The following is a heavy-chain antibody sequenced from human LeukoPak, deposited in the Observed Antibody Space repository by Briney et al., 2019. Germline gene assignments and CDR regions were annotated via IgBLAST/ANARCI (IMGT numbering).Heavy chain of an antibody. V-gene: IGHV1-18*04. J-gene: IGHJ4*02. CDR1: GFTFTSYG. CDR2: ISANNGDT. D-gene: IGHD3-10*01. Sequence: ASVKVSCKTSGFTFTSYGISWMRQAPGQGLEWMAWISANNGDTHYAQRLQGRVTLTTDTSTGTAYMEVRSLRSEDTAVYYCARKGMGSPLDFWGQGTLVTVSS. CDR3: ARKGMGSPLDF.